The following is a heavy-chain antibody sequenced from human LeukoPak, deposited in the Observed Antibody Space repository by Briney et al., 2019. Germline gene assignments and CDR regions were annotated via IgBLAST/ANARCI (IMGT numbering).Heavy chain of an antibody. CDR3: ARYGTLIDPGDY. V-gene: IGHV1-46*01. D-gene: IGHD1-1*01. Sequence: ASVKVSCKASGYTFTNYFMQWVRQAPGQGLEWMGLINPSGDITSYAQKFQGRVTMTRNTSISTAYMEPSSLRSEDTAVYYCARYGTLIDPGDYWGQGTLVTVSS. J-gene: IGHJ4*02. CDR2: INPSGDIT. CDR1: GYTFTNYF.